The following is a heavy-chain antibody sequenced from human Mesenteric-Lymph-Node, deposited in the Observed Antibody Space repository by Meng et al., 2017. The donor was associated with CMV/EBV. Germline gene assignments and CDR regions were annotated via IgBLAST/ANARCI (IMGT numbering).Heavy chain of an antibody. CDR3: ARAGSSYYWYFDS. D-gene: IGHD6-13*01. CDR1: GYTFTSDG. CDR2: ISAYNGHT. Sequence: AGYTFTSDGSSWVRQAPGQGLEWMGWISAYNGHTDYAQKLQGRVTMTTDTSTSTAYMELRSLRSDDTAVYYCARAGSSYYWYFDSWGQGTLVTVSS. V-gene: IGHV1-18*01. J-gene: IGHJ4*02.